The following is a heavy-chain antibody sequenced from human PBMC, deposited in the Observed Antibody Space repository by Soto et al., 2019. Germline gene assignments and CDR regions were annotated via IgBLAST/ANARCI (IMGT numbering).Heavy chain of an antibody. V-gene: IGHV3-23*01. CDR2: IYGSDDST. Sequence: EVQLLESGGDLVQPGGSLRLYCVASGFTFSSYTMTWVRQAPGKGLEWVSVIYGSDDSTYYADSVKGRFTISRDNSKNTLYLQMNSLRADDTAVYYCAKSPIMTTKVVDSWAQGTLVTVSS. CDR1: GFTFSSYT. J-gene: IGHJ4*02. CDR3: AKSPIMTTKVVDS. D-gene: IGHD3-16*01.